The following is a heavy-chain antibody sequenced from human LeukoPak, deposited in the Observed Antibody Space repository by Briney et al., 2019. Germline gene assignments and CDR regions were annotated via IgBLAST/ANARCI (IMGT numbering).Heavy chain of an antibody. V-gene: IGHV3-74*01. CDR2: INSDGSST. CDR1: GFTFRNYW. J-gene: IGHJ6*04. CDR3: AELGITMIGGV. Sequence: GALRLSCEASGFTFRNYWMHWVRQAPGKGLVWVSRINSDGSSTNYADSVKGRFTISRDNAKNSLYLQMNSLRAEDTAVYYRAELGITMIGGVWGKGTTVTISS. D-gene: IGHD3-10*02.